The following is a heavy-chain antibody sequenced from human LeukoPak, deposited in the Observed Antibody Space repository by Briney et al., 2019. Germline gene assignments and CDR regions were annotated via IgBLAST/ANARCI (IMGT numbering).Heavy chain of an antibody. Sequence: PGRSLRLSCAASGFTFSSYGMHWVRQAPGKGLEWVSVLSGSGGTTYYADSVKGRFTISRDNSKNTLYLQMNSLRAEDTAVYFCATKRWGPNPFDYWGQGTLVTVSS. CDR1: GFTFSSYG. V-gene: IGHV3-23*01. CDR2: LSGSGGTT. CDR3: ATKRWGPNPFDY. J-gene: IGHJ4*02. D-gene: IGHD2-21*02.